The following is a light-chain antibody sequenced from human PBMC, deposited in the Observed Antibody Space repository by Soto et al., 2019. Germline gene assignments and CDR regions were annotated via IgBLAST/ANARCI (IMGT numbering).Light chain of an antibody. CDR3: QQYKSRPPLT. V-gene: IGKV3-15*01. CDR1: QSISDN. J-gene: IGKJ4*01. CDR2: GAS. Sequence: DIVMTQSPAILSVSLGERATLSCLASQSISDNLAWYQQRSGQAPRLLIYGASTRATGVPARFSGSGSGTEFTLNICSLQSDDFAIYYCQQYKSRPPLTFGGGTKVE.